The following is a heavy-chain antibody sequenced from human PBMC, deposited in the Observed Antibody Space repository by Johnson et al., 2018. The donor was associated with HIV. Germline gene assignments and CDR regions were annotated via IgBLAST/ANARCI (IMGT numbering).Heavy chain of an antibody. D-gene: IGHD2-15*01. J-gene: IGHJ3*02. Sequence: LVESGGGLVQPGRSLRLSCAASGFTFDDYAMHWVRQAPGKGLEWVSGISWNSGSIGYADSVKGRFTISRDNAKDTLYLQLNSLTAEDTAVYYCARAGIVFDIWGQGTMVTVSS. CDR2: ISWNSGSI. V-gene: IGHV3-9*01. CDR1: GFTFDDYA. CDR3: ARAGIVFDI.